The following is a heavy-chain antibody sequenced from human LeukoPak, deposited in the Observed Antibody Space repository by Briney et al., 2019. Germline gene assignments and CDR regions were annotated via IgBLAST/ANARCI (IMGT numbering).Heavy chain of an antibody. V-gene: IGHV3-48*02. Sequence: GGSLRLSCAASGFTFSSYSMNWVRQAPGKGLEWVSYISSSSSTIYYADSVKGRFTISRDNAENSLYLQMNSLRDEDTAVYYCASMGGYEYYYDSSGYYLGYWGQGTLVTVSS. CDR1: GFTFSSYS. J-gene: IGHJ4*02. D-gene: IGHD3-22*01. CDR3: ASMGGYEYYYDSSGYYLGY. CDR2: ISSSSSTI.